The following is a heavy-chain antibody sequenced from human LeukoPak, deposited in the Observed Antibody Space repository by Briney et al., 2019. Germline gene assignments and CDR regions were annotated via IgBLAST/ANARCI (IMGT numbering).Heavy chain of an antibody. J-gene: IGHJ4*02. CDR1: GDSVSNNNIA. Sequence: SQTLSVTCDISGDSVSNNNIAWNWIRQSPSRGFEWLGRTYYRSKWYSEYAVSVKGRITLNADTARNQLSLHLSSVTPEDTAVYYCARGGAVDGGFDNWGQGSLVIVSS. CDR3: ARGGAVDGGFDN. V-gene: IGHV6-1*01. D-gene: IGHD6-19*01. CDR2: TYYRSKWYS.